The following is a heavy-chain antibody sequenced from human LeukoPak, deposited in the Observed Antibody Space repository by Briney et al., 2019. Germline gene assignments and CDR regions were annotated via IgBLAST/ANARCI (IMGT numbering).Heavy chain of an antibody. Sequence: GGSLRLSCAASGFTFSSYAMHWVRQAPGKGLEWVAVISYDGSNKYYADSVKGRFTISRDNSKNTLYLQMSSLRAEDTAVYYCARGGYTAHGLGYFDLWGRGTLVTVSS. J-gene: IGHJ2*01. CDR2: ISYDGSNK. V-gene: IGHV3-30-3*01. D-gene: IGHD5-18*01. CDR3: ARGGYTAHGLGYFDL. CDR1: GFTFSSYA.